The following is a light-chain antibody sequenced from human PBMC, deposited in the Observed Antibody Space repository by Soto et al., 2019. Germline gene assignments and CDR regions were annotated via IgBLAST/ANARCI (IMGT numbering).Light chain of an antibody. CDR3: MQALQTPWT. Sequence: VMTQSPATLSVSPGERVTLSCRSSQSLLHSNGYNYLDWYLQKPGQSPQLLIYLGSNRASGVPDRFSGSGSGTDFTLKISRVEAEDVGVYYCMQALQTPWTFGQGTKVDIK. CDR2: LGS. J-gene: IGKJ1*01. V-gene: IGKV2-28*01. CDR1: QSLLHSNGYNY.